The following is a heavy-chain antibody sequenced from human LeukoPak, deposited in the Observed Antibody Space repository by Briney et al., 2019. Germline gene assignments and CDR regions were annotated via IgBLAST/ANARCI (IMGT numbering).Heavy chain of an antibody. CDR2: IYTSGST. CDR1: GGSISSGSYY. CDR3: ARGEVATSD. D-gene: IGHD5-12*01. J-gene: IGHJ4*02. V-gene: IGHV4-61*02. Sequence: SETLSLTCTVSGGSISSGSYYWSWIRQPAGKGLEWIGRIYTSGSTNYNPSLKSRVTISVDTSKNQFSLKLSSVTAAVTAVYYCARGEVATSDWGQGTLVTVSS.